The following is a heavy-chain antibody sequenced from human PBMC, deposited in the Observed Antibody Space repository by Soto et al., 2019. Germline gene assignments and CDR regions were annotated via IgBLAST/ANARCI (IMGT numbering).Heavy chain of an antibody. J-gene: IGHJ4*02. CDR1: GYTFRNYG. Sequence: QVQLVQSGAEVKRPGASVKVSCKASGYTFRNYGITWVRQAPGQGLEWMAWISPYNGNTNYAQDLQGRVTMTTDTSTSTAYMELRTLTSEDTAMYYCARDLVSGSDFWRAYNGGYFDYWGQGTLVTVYS. D-gene: IGHD3-3*01. CDR2: ISPYNGNT. CDR3: ARDLVSGSDFWRAYNGGYFDY. V-gene: IGHV1-18*01.